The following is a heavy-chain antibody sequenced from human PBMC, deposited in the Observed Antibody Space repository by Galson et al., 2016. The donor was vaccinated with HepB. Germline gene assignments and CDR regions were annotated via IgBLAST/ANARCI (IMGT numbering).Heavy chain of an antibody. J-gene: IGHJ4*02. D-gene: IGHD6-13*01. V-gene: IGHV1-3*01. Sequence: SVKVSCKASGYTFTRYLTHWVRQAPGQRLEWMGWINAGNGNTLYSQKFQDRITITRDTSASTAYLELHRLRSEDTAVYYCATGVKGAPVGAAGTLFYFDFWALGTLVTVSS. CDR3: ATGVKGAPVGAAGTLFYFDF. CDR1: GYTFTRYL. CDR2: INAGNGNT.